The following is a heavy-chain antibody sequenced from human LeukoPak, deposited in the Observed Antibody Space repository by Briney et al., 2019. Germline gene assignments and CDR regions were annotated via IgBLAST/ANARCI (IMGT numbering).Heavy chain of an antibody. D-gene: IGHD4-23*01. J-gene: IGHJ4*02. V-gene: IGHV3-30*04. Sequence: PGGSLRLSCEVSGFTFSSYAMHWVRQAPGKGLEWVAVISSDGSKKDYAGSVKGRFTISRDNSKNTLYLQMNSLRAEDTAVYYCARGAHKRDDYGGFFDYWGQGTLVTVSS. CDR2: ISSDGSKK. CDR3: ARGAHKRDDYGGFFDY. CDR1: GFTFSSYA.